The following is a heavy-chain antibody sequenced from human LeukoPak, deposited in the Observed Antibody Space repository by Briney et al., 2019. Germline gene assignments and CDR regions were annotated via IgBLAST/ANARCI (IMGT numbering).Heavy chain of an antibody. D-gene: IGHD4/OR15-4a*01. CDR1: GYTFTNYW. CDR2: IYPGDSDT. CDR3: ARHIGLTTRYFDY. V-gene: IGHV5-51*01. J-gene: IGHJ4*02. Sequence: PGESLKIXCKGSGYTFTNYWIAWARQMPGKGLEWMGMIYPGDSDTRYSPSFQGHVTISADKSITTAYLQWSSLKASDTAMYYCARHIGLTTRYFDYWGQGTLVTVSS.